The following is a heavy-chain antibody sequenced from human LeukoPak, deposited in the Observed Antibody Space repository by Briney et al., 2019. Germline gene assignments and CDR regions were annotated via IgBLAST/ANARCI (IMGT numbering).Heavy chain of an antibody. D-gene: IGHD4-23*01. CDR2: IRGKAYGGTT. CDR1: GFTFGDYA. CDR3: TRDSSVITYDY. Sequence: GGSLRLSCTASGFTFGDYAMSWFRQAPGKGLEWVGFIRGKAYGGTTEYAASVKGRFTISRDDSKSIASLQMNSLKTEDTAVYYCTRDSSVITYDYWGQGTLVTVSS. J-gene: IGHJ4*02. V-gene: IGHV3-49*03.